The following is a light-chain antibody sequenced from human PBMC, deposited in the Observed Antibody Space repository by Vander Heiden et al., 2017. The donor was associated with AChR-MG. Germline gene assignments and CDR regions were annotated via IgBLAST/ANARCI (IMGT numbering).Light chain of an antibody. J-gene: IGKJ2*01. CDR1: QSVTNSY. Sequence: EIVLTQSPGTLSLSPGESATLSCRASQSVTNSYLAWYQQNPGQAPRLLIYGASSRATGIPDRFSGSGSGTDFTLTISRLEPEDFAVFYCQQYVDSPYTFGQGTKLEIK. V-gene: IGKV3-20*01. CDR3: QQYVDSPYT. CDR2: GAS.